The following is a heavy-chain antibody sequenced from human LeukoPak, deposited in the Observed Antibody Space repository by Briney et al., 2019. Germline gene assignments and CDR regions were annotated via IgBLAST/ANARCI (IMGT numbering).Heavy chain of an antibody. CDR2: IYSGGST. CDR3: VRGDYGDYTLFDY. J-gene: IGHJ4*02. V-gene: IGHV3-53*01. D-gene: IGHD4-17*01. Sequence: GGSLRLSCAASGFTVSTNYMTWVRQAPGKGLEWVSVIYSGGSTYYADSVKGRFTISRDNSKNTLYLQMNSLRAEDTAVYYCVRGDYGDYTLFDYWGQGTLVTVSS. CDR1: GFTVSTNY.